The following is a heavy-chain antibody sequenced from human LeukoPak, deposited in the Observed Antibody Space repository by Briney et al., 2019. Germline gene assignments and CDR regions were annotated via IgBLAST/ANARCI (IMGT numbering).Heavy chain of an antibody. CDR2: IYSGGGT. Sequence: PGGSLRLSCAASGFTVSSNYMTWVRQAPGKGLEYVSVIYSGGGTYYADSVKGRFSISRDNSKSTLYLQMISLRAEDTAVYYCARLVTGTTVVNSGWFDPWGQGTLVTVSS. CDR3: ARLVTGTTVVNSGWFDP. D-gene: IGHD4-23*01. CDR1: GFTVSSNY. V-gene: IGHV3-66*04. J-gene: IGHJ5*02.